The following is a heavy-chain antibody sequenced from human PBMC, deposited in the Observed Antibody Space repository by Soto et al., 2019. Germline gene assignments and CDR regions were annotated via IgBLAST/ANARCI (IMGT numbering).Heavy chain of an antibody. CDR1: GGSLNNYY. CDR2: ISYSGST. J-gene: IGHJ6*03. D-gene: IGHD3-3*01. Sequence: SGTLSLTCTVSGGSLNNYYWSWIRQPPGKGLEWIGYISYSGSTNYNPSLRSLVSISVDRSKNQFSLRLGSVTAADTAVYHCARTFWSGLRLDYYYMDVWGKGTTVTVSS. CDR3: ARTFWSGLRLDYYYMDV. V-gene: IGHV4-59*08.